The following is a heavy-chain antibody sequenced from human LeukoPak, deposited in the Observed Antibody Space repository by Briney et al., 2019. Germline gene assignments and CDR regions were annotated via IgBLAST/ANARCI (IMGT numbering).Heavy chain of an antibody. CDR3: ARSGGYYYYYGMDV. D-gene: IGHD4-23*01. Sequence: SVKVSCKASGGTFSSYAVSWVRQAPGQGLEWMGRIIPILGIANYAQKFQGRVTITADKSTSTAYMELSSLRSEDTAVYYCARSGGYYYYYGMDVWGQGTTVTVSS. J-gene: IGHJ6*02. CDR2: IIPILGIA. V-gene: IGHV1-69*04. CDR1: GGTFSSYA.